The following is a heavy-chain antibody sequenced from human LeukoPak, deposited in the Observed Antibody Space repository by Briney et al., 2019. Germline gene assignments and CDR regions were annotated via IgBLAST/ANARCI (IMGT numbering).Heavy chain of an antibody. V-gene: IGHV3-20*04. D-gene: IGHD2-2*01. CDR2: INWNGGST. Sequence: PGGSLGLSCAASGFTFDDYGMGWVRQVPGKGLEWVSGINWNGGSTGYADSVKGRFTISRDNAKNSLYLQMNSLRAEDTAFYYCAREGYCSTTSCAYAMDVWGQGTTVTVSS. J-gene: IGHJ6*02. CDR1: GFTFDDYG. CDR3: AREGYCSTTSCAYAMDV.